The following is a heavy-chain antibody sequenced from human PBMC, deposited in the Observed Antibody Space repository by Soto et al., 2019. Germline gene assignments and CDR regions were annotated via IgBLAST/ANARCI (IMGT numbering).Heavy chain of an antibody. V-gene: IGHV3-33*01. Sequence: QVQLVESGGGVVQPGRSLRLSCAASGFTFRNYGMNWVRQAPGKGLEWVAVIWYDGSNKYYADSVKGRFTISRDNTKNTLYFQMNSLRAEDTAVYYCAAEQGGDGSGWDGFDYFDYWGQGTLVTVSS. D-gene: IGHD6-19*01. CDR2: IWYDGSNK. CDR1: GFTFRNYG. CDR3: AAEQGGDGSGWDGFDYFDY. J-gene: IGHJ4*02.